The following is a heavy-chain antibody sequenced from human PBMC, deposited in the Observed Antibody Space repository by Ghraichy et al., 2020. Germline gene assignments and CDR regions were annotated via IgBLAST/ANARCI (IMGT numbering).Heavy chain of an antibody. CDR1: GGSISSYY. V-gene: IGHV4-59*01. J-gene: IGHJ6*02. D-gene: IGHD3-3*01. Sequence: SETLSLTCTVSGGSISSYYWSWIRQPPGKGLEWIGYIYYSGSTNYNPSLKSRVTISVDTSKNQFSLKLSSVTAADTAVYYCARDNAAAGGFWSGYHYYGMDVWGQGTTVTVSS. CDR3: ARDNAAAGGFWSGYHYYGMDV. CDR2: IYYSGST.